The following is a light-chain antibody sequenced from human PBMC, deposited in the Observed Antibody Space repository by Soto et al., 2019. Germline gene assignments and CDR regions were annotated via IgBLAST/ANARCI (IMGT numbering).Light chain of an antibody. V-gene: IGKV3-15*01. CDR3: QQYNNWPPIT. Sequence: EVVMTQSPATLSVSPGERATLSCRASQSGSSNLAWYQQKPGQAPTLVIEGASARATGIPARFSGSGSGTEFTLTISSLQSEDFAVYYCQQYNNWPPITFGPGTKVDI. CDR1: QSGSSN. J-gene: IGKJ3*01. CDR2: GAS.